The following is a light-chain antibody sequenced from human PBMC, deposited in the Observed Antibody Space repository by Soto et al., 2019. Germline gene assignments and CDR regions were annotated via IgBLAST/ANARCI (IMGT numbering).Light chain of an antibody. CDR2: EVS. CDR3: CSYAGSSTGV. V-gene: IGLV2-11*01. CDR1: STDVGGYNY. Sequence: QSVLTQPRSVSGSPGQSVTISCTGTSTDVGGYNYVSWYQQSPGTAPKLMIYEVSNRPSGVPDRFSGSKSGDTASLTISGLQAEDEADYYCCSYAGSSTGVFGGGTKLTVL. J-gene: IGLJ3*02.